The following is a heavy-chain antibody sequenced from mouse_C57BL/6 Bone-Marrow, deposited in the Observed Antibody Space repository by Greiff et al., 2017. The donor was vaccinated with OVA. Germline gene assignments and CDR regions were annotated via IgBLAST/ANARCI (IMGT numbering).Heavy chain of an antibody. Sequence: EVQLQQSGPELVKPGASVKISCKASGYTFTDYYMNWVKQSHGKSLEWIGDINPNNGGTSYNQKFKGKATLTVDKSSSTAYMELRSLTYEDSAVYYCARDWMDYWGQGTSVTVSS. CDR1: GYTFTDYY. V-gene: IGHV1-26*01. D-gene: IGHD4-1*01. J-gene: IGHJ4*01. CDR3: ARDWMDY. CDR2: INPNNGGT.